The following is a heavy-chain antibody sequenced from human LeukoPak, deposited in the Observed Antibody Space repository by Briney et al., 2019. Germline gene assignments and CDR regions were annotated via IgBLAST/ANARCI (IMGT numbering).Heavy chain of an antibody. CDR3: AREALVVVPAAIHFDY. CDR1: GGSIGSYY. V-gene: IGHV4-4*07. CDR2: IYTSGST. D-gene: IGHD2-2*01. Sequence: SETLSLTCTVSGGSIGSYYWSWIRQPAGKGLEWIGRIYTSGSTNYNPSLKSRVTMSVDTSKNQFSLKLSSVTAADTAVYYCAREALVVVPAAIHFDYWGQGTLVTVSS. J-gene: IGHJ4*02.